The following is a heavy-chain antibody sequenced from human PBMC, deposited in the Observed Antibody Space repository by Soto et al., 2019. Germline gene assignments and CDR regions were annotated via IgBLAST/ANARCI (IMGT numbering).Heavy chain of an antibody. CDR3: ARRSGSLYYYYGMDV. CDR2: IDPSDSYT. Sequence: PGESLKISCKGSGYSFTSYWISWARQMPGKGLEWMGRIDPSDSYTNYSPSFQGHVTISADKSISTAYLQWSSLKASDTAMYYCARRSGSLYYYYGMDVWGQGTTVTVSS. D-gene: IGHD5-12*01. CDR1: GYSFTSYW. J-gene: IGHJ6*02. V-gene: IGHV5-10-1*01.